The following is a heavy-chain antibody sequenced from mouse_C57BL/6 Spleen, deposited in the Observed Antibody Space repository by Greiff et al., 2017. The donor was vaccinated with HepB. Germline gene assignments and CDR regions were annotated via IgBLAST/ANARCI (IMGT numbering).Heavy chain of an antibody. J-gene: IGHJ2*01. D-gene: IGHD4-1*01. CDR3: ARLELGRDYFDY. V-gene: IGHV5-6*01. Sequence: EVQWVESGGDLVKPGGSLKLSCAASGFTFSSYGMSWVRQTPDKRLEWVATISSGGSYTYYPDSVKGRFTISRDNAKNTLYLQMSSLKSEDTAMYYCARLELGRDYFDYWGQGTTLTVSS. CDR2: ISSGGSYT. CDR1: GFTFSSYG.